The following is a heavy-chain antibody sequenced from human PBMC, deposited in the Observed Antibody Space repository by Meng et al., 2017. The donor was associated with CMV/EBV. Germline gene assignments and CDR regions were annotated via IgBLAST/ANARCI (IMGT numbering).Heavy chain of an antibody. J-gene: IGHJ4*02. V-gene: IGHV4-39*07. CDR2: IYYNGNT. Sequence: GSLRLSCTVSGGSISSNNYYWGWIRQPPGKGLEWIATIYYNGNTYYSPSLKSRVTISLDTSKNQLSLKLNSVTAADTAVYYCARDRNYDFWSGYYTGFDYRGQGTLVTVSS. CDR3: ARDRNYDFWSGYYTGFDY. D-gene: IGHD3-3*01. CDR1: GGSISSNNYY.